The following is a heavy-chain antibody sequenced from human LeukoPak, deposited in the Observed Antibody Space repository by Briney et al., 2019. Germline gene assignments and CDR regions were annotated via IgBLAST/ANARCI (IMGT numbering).Heavy chain of an antibody. D-gene: IGHD1-14*01. CDR3: AKDTTTSFWYFDL. CDR2: FSTSDGST. V-gene: IGHV3-23*01. CDR1: GFTFSTYA. J-gene: IGHJ2*01. Sequence: GGSLRLSCAASGFTFSTYAMSWVRQAPGKGLEWVSTFSTSDGSTYHTDSVKGRFTISRDNSKNTLYLQLNSLRAEDTAVYYCAKDTTTSFWYFDLWGRGTLVTVSS.